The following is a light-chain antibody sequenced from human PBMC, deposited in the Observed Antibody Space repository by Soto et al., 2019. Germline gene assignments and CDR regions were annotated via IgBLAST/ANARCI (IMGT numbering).Light chain of an antibody. V-gene: IGKV3-20*01. J-gene: IGKJ1*01. CDR3: QQYGSSPPT. CDR1: QTVNSY. CDR2: GAS. Sequence: EVVLTQSPATLSLSPGERATLSCRASQTVNSYLAWFQQKPGQAPRLLIYGASSRATGIPDRFSGSGSGTDFTLTISRLEPEDFAVYYCQQYGSSPPTFGQGTKVDIK.